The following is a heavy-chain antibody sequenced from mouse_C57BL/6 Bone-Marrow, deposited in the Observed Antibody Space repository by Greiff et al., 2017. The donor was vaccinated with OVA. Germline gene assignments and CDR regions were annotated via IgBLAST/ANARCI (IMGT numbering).Heavy chain of an antibody. Sequence: VQLQQSGAELVRPGTSVKVSCKASGYAFTNYLIEWVKQRPGQGLEWIGVSNPGSGGTNYNEKFKGKATLTADKSSSTAYMQLSSLTSEDSAVYFCASSELLTFAYWGQGTLVTVSA. V-gene: IGHV1-54*01. CDR3: ASSELLTFAY. CDR1: GYAFTNYL. CDR2: SNPGSGGT. D-gene: IGHD2-1*01. J-gene: IGHJ3*01.